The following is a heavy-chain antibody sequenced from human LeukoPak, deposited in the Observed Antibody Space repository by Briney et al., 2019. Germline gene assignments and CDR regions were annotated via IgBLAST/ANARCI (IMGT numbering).Heavy chain of an antibody. J-gene: IGHJ2*01. Sequence: PGGSLRLSCEASGFTFRTYGMTWVRQAPGKGLERVSGITGSSTWTYYADSVRGRFTISRDNSKNTLHLQMNNLTADDTAIYYCARELVSLGTGYFDLWGRGTLVTVSS. V-gene: IGHV3-23*01. CDR1: GFTFRTYG. D-gene: IGHD7-27*01. CDR2: ITGSSTWT. CDR3: ARELVSLGTGYFDL.